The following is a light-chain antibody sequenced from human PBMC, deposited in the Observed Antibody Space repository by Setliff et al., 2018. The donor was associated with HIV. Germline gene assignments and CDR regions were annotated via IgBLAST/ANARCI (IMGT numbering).Light chain of an antibody. J-gene: IGLJ2*01. Sequence: QSVLTQPPSVSGAPGQRVTISCTGSSSNIGAGYDVHWYQQLPGTAPKLIVYEVDKRPSGVSSRFSGSKSGNTASLAISGLQAEDEADYYCCSYAGSSTFIFGGGTKVTVL. CDR1: SSNIGAGYD. CDR3: CSYAGSSTFI. V-gene: IGLV1-40*01. CDR2: EVD.